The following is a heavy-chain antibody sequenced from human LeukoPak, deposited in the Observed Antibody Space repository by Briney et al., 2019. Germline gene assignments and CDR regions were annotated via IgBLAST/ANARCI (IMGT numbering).Heavy chain of an antibody. CDR1: GYTFTNFP. Sequence: ASVKVSCKASGYTFTNFPTYWVRQAPGQRLEWMGWINAGNGDTKYSQKFQGRVTITRGTSASTAFMELSSLRSEDTAVYYCARDRAGQLDYWGQGTLVTVSS. CDR3: ARDRAGQLDY. V-gene: IGHV1-3*01. J-gene: IGHJ4*02. CDR2: INAGNGDT. D-gene: IGHD3-10*01.